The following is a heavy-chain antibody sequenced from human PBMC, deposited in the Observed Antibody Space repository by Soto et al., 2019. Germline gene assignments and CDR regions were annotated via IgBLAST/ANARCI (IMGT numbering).Heavy chain of an antibody. Sequence: ASVKVSCKASGYTFTSYAMHWVRQAPGQRLEWMGWINAGNGNTKYSQKFQGRVTITRDTSASTAYMELSSLRSEDTAVYYCARGILTGYHAIDDWGQGTLVTVFS. D-gene: IGHD3-9*01. CDR2: INAGNGNT. CDR3: ARGILTGYHAIDD. J-gene: IGHJ4*02. V-gene: IGHV1-3*01. CDR1: GYTFTSYA.